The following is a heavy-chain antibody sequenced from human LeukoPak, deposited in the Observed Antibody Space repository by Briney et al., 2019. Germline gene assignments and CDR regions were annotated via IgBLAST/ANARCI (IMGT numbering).Heavy chain of an antibody. Sequence: GASVKVSCKVSGYTLTELSMHWVRQAPGKGLEWMGGFDPEDGEAIYAQKFQGRVTMTEDTSTDTAYMELSSLRSEDTAVYYCATPSITMIVGAFFDYWGQGTLVTVSS. D-gene: IGHD3-22*01. CDR3: ATPSITMIVGAFFDY. CDR1: GYTLTELS. J-gene: IGHJ4*02. CDR2: FDPEDGEA. V-gene: IGHV1-24*01.